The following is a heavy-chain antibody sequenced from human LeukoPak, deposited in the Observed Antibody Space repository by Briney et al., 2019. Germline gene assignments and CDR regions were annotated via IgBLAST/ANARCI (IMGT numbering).Heavy chain of an antibody. Sequence: GASVKVSCKASGYTFTGYYMHWVRQAPGQGLEWMGWINPNSGGTNYAQKFQGRVTMTRDTSISTAYMELSRLRSDDTAVYYCARVRVYCSSTSCYDYFDYWGQGTLVTVSS. CDR2: INPNSGGT. CDR1: GYTFTGYY. V-gene: IGHV1-2*02. J-gene: IGHJ4*02. D-gene: IGHD2-2*01. CDR3: ARVRVYCSSTSCYDYFDY.